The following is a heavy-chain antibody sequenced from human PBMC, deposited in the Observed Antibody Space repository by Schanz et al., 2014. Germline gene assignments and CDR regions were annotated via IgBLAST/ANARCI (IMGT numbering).Heavy chain of an antibody. V-gene: IGHV3-23*01. CDR2: ISASGGST. D-gene: IGHD2-15*01. CDR3: AKARRKSNCSGGRCFHYSYYGMDV. J-gene: IGHJ6*02. CDR1: GFTFRDYY. Sequence: EVQLLESGGGLVQPGGSLRLSCAASGFTFRDYYMSWVRQAPGKGLEWVSTISASGGSTYYADSVKGRFTISRDNSKNILYLQMNSLRAEDTAVYYCAKARRKSNCSGGRCFHYSYYGMDVWGQGTTVTVSS.